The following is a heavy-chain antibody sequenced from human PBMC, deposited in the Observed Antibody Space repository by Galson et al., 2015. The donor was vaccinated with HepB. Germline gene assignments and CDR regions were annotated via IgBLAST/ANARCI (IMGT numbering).Heavy chain of an antibody. Sequence: SLRLSCAASGFTVSINYMSWVRQAPGKGLEWVSVIYSGGSTYYADSVKGRFTISRDNSKNTLYLQMNSLRAEDTAVYYCARGVVVTAREYYFDYWGQGTLVTVSS. D-gene: IGHD2-21*02. CDR3: ARGVVVTAREYYFDY. CDR1: GFTVSINY. CDR2: IYSGGST. V-gene: IGHV3-53*01. J-gene: IGHJ4*02.